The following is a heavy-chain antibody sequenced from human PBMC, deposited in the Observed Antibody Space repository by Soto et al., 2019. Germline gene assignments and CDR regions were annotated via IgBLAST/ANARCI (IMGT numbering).Heavy chain of an antibody. CDR3: TVRGRDYDSGAFDI. CDR1: GFTFRSYA. Sequence: ELQLLESGGGLLQRGGSLRLSCAASGFTFRSYAMAWVRQAPGTGLEWVAGITGSGGSTDHADSVRGRFTISRDNSKNTLYLQMNSLTAEETAVYYCTVRGRDYDSGAFDIWGPGTTVTVSS. V-gene: IGHV3-23*01. J-gene: IGHJ3*02. CDR2: ITGSGGST. D-gene: IGHD5-12*01.